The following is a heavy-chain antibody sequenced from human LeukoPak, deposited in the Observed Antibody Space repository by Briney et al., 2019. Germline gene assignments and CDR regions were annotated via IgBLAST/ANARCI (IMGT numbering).Heavy chain of an antibody. J-gene: IGHJ4*02. CDR3: ARDGKQTTWVGQNFDY. V-gene: IGHV3-21*01. CDR2: ISSSSSYI. CDR1: GFTFSSYA. Sequence: AGGSLRLSCAASGFTFSSYAMSWVRQAPGKGLEWVSSISSSSSYIYYADSVKGRFTISRDNAKNSLYLQMNSLRAEDTAVYYCARDGKQTTWVGQNFDYWGQGTLVTVSS. D-gene: IGHD1-1*01.